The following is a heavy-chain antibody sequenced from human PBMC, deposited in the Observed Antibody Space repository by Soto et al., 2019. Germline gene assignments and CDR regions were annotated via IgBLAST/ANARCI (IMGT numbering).Heavy chain of an antibody. CDR2: ISGSGGST. CDR1: GLTFSSYA. CDR3: AKDGRGYSYGISTDY. V-gene: IGHV3-23*01. D-gene: IGHD5-18*01. J-gene: IGHJ4*02. Sequence: GGSLRLSCAASGLTFSSYAMSWVRQAPGKGLEWVSAISGSGGSTYYADSVKGRFTISRDNSKNTLYLQMNSLRAEDTAVYYCAKDGRGYSYGISTDYWGQGTLVTVSS.